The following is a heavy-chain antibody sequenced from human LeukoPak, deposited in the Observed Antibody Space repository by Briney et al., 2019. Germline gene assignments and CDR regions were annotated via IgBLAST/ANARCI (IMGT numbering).Heavy chain of an antibody. V-gene: IGHV3-23*01. J-gene: IGHJ4*02. CDR2: ISGSGGST. CDR3: AKATGYYDYVWGSYHYYYFDY. CDR1: GFTFSSYA. Sequence: GRSLRLSCAASGFTFSSYAMSWVRQAPGKGLEWVSAISGSGGSTYYADSVKGRFTISRDNSKNTLYLQMNSLRAEDTAVYYCAKATGYYDYVWGSYHYYYFDYWGQGTLVTVSS. D-gene: IGHD3-16*02.